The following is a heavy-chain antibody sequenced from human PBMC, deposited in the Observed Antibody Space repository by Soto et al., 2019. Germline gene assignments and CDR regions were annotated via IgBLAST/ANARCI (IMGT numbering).Heavy chain of an antibody. Sequence: GGSLRLSCAASGFTFSDYYMSWIRQAPGKGLEWVSYISSSGSTIYYADSVKGRFTISRDNAKNSLYLQMSSLRAEDTAVYYCARDAFSVVVVPAPRTGDYGMDVWGQGTTVTVSS. J-gene: IGHJ6*02. D-gene: IGHD2-2*01. CDR1: GFTFSDYY. CDR3: ARDAFSVVVVPAPRTGDYGMDV. CDR2: ISSSGSTI. V-gene: IGHV3-11*01.